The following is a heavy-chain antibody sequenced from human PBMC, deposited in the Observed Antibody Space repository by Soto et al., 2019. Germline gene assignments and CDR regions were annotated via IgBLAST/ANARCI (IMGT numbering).Heavy chain of an antibody. CDR3: AREDIDEYFFDY. J-gene: IGHJ4*02. CDR2: FYYTGHT. CDR1: GGSISSGGDY. V-gene: IGHV4-31*03. Sequence: NLCLTCTVSGGSISSGGDYWNWIRQHPGKGLEWIGFFYYTGHTNYNPSLKSRATISADMSENQFSLTLTSVTVADTAVYYCAREDIDEYFFDYWGQGVPVTVAS.